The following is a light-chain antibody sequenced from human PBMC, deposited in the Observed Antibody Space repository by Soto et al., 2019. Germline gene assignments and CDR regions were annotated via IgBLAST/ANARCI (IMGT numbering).Light chain of an antibody. CDR1: QSISSS. Sequence: EIVMTQSPATLSVSPGESATLSCRASQSISSSKLAWYQQNPGQAPRLLMYGASNRATGIPARFSGSGSGTEFTLTISSLQSEDFAVYYCQQYDYWPRTFGQGTRWIS. CDR2: GAS. J-gene: IGKJ1*01. V-gene: IGKV3-15*01. CDR3: QQYDYWPRT.